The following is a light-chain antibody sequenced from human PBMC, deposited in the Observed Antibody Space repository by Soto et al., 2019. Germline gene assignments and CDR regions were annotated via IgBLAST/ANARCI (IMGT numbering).Light chain of an antibody. CDR1: QSVNNN. Sequence: EIFMTQSPVTLSVSPGEIATLSCTASQSVNNNVAWYQQKPGHTPRLLIYSASIGATGIPDRFSGSGSGTDFTLTISRLEPEDFAVYYCQQYGNSPITFGQGTRLEIK. J-gene: IGKJ5*01. CDR2: SAS. CDR3: QQYGNSPIT. V-gene: IGKV3-20*01.